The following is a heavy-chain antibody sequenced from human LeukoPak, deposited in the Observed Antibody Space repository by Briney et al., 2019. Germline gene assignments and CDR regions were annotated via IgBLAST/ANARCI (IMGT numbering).Heavy chain of an antibody. V-gene: IGHV4-59*01. Sequence: PGGSLRLSCAASGFTFSSYSMNWARQAPGKGLEWIGYIDYSGSTNYNPSLKSRITISVDTSKNQFSLKLTSVTAADTAVYYCASQPHTVTTFNYWGQGTLVTVSS. CDR3: ASQPHTVTTFNY. CDR2: IDYSGST. CDR1: GFTFSSYS. D-gene: IGHD4-17*01. J-gene: IGHJ4*02.